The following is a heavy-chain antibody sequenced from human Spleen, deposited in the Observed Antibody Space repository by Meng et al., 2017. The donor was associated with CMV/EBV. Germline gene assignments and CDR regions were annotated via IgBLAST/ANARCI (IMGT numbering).Heavy chain of an antibody. V-gene: IGHV4-4*01. CDR2: ISHSGDT. CDR3: ARSPGWWSLDY. CDR1: GDSIGRSRW. D-gene: IGHD2-15*01. Sequence: LTCAVSGDSIGRSRWWSWVRQPPGKGLEWLGEISHSGDTKYKSSLQSRVTISADMTRNHFSLKLTSVTAADTGVYFCARSPGWWSLDYWGQGILVTVSS. J-gene: IGHJ4*02.